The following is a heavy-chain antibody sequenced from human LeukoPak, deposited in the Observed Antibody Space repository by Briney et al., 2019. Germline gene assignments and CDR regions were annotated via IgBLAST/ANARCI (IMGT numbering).Heavy chain of an antibody. CDR3: AREGRITIFGVVIQITFDY. D-gene: IGHD3-3*01. CDR1: GGSFSGYN. V-gene: IGHV4-34*01. J-gene: IGHJ4*02. CDR2: ITRSGRT. Sequence: SETLSLTCAVYGGSFSGYNWNWIRQSPGKGLEWIGEITRSGRTNYNPSLKSRVTISVDTSKNQFSLNVSPVTAADPAVYFCAREGRITIFGVVIQITFDYWGQGTLVTVSS.